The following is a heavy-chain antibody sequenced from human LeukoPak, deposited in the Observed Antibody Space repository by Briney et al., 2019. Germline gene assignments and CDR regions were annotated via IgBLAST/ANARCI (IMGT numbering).Heavy chain of an antibody. CDR3: AKGTDTIFGVVITQFDY. CDR1: GFTFSSYA. V-gene: IGHV3-23*01. J-gene: IGHJ4*02. D-gene: IGHD3-3*01. Sequence: GGSLRLSCAASGFTFSSYAMSWVRQAPGKGLEWVSAISGSGGSTYYADSVKGRFTISRDNSKNTLYLQMNSLRAEDTAVYYCAKGTDTIFGVVITQFDYWGQGTLVTVSS. CDR2: ISGSGGST.